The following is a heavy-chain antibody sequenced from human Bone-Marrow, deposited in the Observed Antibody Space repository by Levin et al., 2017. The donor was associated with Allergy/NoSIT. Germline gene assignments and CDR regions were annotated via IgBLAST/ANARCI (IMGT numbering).Heavy chain of an antibody. D-gene: IGHD2-2*01. CDR3: ARRNIVVVPAAMRVYFDY. CDR1: GYSFTSYW. CDR2: IYPGDSDT. Sequence: GGSLRLSCKGSGYSFTSYWIGWVRQMPGKGLEWMGIIYPGDSDTRYSPSFQGQVTISADKSISTAYLQWSSLKASDTAMYYCARRNIVVVPAAMRVYFDYWGQGTLVTVSS. J-gene: IGHJ4*02. V-gene: IGHV5-51*01.